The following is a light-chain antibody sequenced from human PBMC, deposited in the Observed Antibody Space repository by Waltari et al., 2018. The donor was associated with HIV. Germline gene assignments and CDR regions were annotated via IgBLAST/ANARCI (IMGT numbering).Light chain of an antibody. J-gene: IGLJ3*02. V-gene: IGLV2-14*01. Sequence: QSALTQPASVSESPGQSLTIFCPGPRHDVGGYNYASWFQQHPAKAPKLMIYEVSNRPSGVSNRFSGAKSGNTASLTISGLQAEDEADYYCSSYTTSSTLVFGGGTKLTV. CDR3: SSYTTSSTLV. CDR2: EVS. CDR1: RHDVGGYNY.